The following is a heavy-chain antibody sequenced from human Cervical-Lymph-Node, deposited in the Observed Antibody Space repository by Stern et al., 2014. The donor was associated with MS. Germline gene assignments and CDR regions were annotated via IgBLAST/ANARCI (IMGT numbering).Heavy chain of an antibody. V-gene: IGHV3-30*01. CDR2: ISYDGSNK. CDR1: GFTFSSYA. D-gene: IGHD1-26*01. J-gene: IGHJ4*02. Sequence: VQLVESGGGVVQPGRSLRLSCAASGFTFSSYAMHWVRQAPGKGLEWVAVISYDGSNKYYADSVKGRFTISRDNSKNTLYLQMNSLRAEDTAVYYCARDIGGSYLDYWGQGTLVTVSS. CDR3: ARDIGGSYLDY.